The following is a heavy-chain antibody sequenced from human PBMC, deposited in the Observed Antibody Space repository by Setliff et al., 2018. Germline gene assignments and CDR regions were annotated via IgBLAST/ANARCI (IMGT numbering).Heavy chain of an antibody. CDR2: ISGSGGST. V-gene: IGHV3-23*01. J-gene: IGHJ5*02. D-gene: IGHD3-10*01. CDR1: GFTFSSYA. CDR3: AKNGFGVVALGVNNWFDP. Sequence: PGGSLRLSCAASGFTFSSYAMSWVRQAPGKGLEWVSVISGSGGSTYYADSVKGRFTISRDNSKNTLYLQMNSLRAEDTAVYYCAKNGFGVVALGVNNWFDPWGQGTRVTVSS.